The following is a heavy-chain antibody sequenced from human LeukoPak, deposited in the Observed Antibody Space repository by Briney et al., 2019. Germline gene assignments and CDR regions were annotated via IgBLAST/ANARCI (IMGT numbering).Heavy chain of an antibody. D-gene: IGHD3-3*01. J-gene: IGHJ4*02. Sequence: SETLSLTCAVYGGSFSGYYWGWIRQPPGKELEWMGYIYNRGTTNYNPSLKSRITMSVDTSKNQFSLKLTSVTAADTAVYYCARLEWKIDYWGQGTLVTVSS. CDR2: IYNRGTT. CDR1: GGSFSGYY. CDR3: ARLEWKIDY. V-gene: IGHV4-59*12.